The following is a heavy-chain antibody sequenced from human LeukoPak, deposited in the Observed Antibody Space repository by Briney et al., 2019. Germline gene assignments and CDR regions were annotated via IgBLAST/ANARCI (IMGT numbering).Heavy chain of an antibody. Sequence: PGGSLRLSCTASGFTFSNFNMHWVRQAPGKGLEWVGFIRFDGSGQKYADSVKGRFTISRDNSKNTLYLQMNSLRAEDTAVYYCAKDRTDGSSWFDPWGQGTLVTVSS. CDR3: AKDRTDGSSWFDP. CDR1: GFTFSNFN. V-gene: IGHV3-30*02. CDR2: IRFDGSGQ. D-gene: IGHD6-13*01. J-gene: IGHJ5*02.